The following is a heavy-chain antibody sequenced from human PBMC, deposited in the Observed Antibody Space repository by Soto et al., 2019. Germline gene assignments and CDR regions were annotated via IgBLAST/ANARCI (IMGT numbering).Heavy chain of an antibody. CDR2: ISAYNGDT. CDR3: ARVRQLVGYCYYYMDV. J-gene: IGHJ6*03. D-gene: IGHD6-6*01. Sequence: QVPLLQSGAEVKKPGASVKVSCKASGYTFTNYGITWVRQAPGQGLEWMGWISAYNGDTHYTQRLQGRVTMTTYTSTRTAYMELRGLRSDDTAEYYCARVRQLVGYCYYYMDVWGKGTTVTVSS. CDR1: GYTFTNYG. V-gene: IGHV1-18*01.